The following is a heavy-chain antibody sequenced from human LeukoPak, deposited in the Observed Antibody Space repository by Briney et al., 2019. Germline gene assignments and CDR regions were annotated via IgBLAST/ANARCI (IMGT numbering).Heavy chain of an antibody. D-gene: IGHD3-9*01. CDR1: GGSISSSNHY. CDR3: ARRFETYYFGF. Sequence: SETLSLTCTVSGGSISSSNHYWAWIRQPPGKGLEWIGSIHYSGYTYYRPSLKSRVTISVDTSKNQFYLKLTSMTAADTAVYYCARRFETYYFGFWGQGTLVTVSS. CDR2: IHYSGYT. V-gene: IGHV4-39*01. J-gene: IGHJ4*02.